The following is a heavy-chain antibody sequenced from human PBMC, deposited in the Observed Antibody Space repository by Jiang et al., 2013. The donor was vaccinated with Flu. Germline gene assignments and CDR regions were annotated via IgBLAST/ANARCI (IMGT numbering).Heavy chain of an antibody. CDR3: ARVHSSGYYVSDY. CDR1: FSDYS. D-gene: IGHD3-22*01. Sequence: FSDYSMNWVRQAPGKGLEWVSYISRSSSTTYADSVKGRFTISRDNAENSLYLQMNSLRDEDTAVYYCARVHSSGYYVSDYWGQGTLVTVSS. CDR2: ISRSSSTT. J-gene: IGHJ4*02. V-gene: IGHV3-48*02.